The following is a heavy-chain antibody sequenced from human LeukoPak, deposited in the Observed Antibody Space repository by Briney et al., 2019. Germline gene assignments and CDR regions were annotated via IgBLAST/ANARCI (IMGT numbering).Heavy chain of an antibody. CDR2: MNPNSGNT. V-gene: IGHV1-8*01. Sequence: ASVKVSCKASGYTFTSYDINWVRQATGQGLEWMGWMNPNSGNTGYAQKFQGRVTMTRNTSISTAYMELSSLRSEDTAVYYCARGPGFDYVWGSYHYYYGMDVWGRGTTVTVSS. CDR3: ARGPGFDYVWGSYHYYYGMDV. D-gene: IGHD3-16*02. J-gene: IGHJ6*02. CDR1: GYTFTSYD.